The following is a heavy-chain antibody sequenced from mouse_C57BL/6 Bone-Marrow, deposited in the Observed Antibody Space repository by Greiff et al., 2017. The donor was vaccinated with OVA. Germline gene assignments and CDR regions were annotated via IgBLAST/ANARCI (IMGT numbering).Heavy chain of an antibody. V-gene: IGHV2-2*01. CDR1: GFSLNDYG. J-gene: IGHJ4*01. Sequence: QVQLQQSGPGLVQPSQSLSITCTVSGFSLNDYGVHWVRQSPGKGLEWLGGIWSGGSTDYNAAFIYGLSISKDNSNSHVFFQMNSLQAYDTAIYYCARSLYSPHAMDYWGQGTSVTVSS. D-gene: IGHD2-1*01. CDR2: IWSGGST. CDR3: ARSLYSPHAMDY.